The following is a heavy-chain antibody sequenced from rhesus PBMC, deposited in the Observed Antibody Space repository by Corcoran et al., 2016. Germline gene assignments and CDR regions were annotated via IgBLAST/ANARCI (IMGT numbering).Heavy chain of an antibody. D-gene: IGHD2-27*01. CDR1: GGSISGYYL. J-gene: IGHJ3*01. V-gene: IGHV4S7*01. CDR2: IYGGSGST. CDR3: ARACDGIYCYFPDAFDF. Sequence: QVQLQESGPGVVKPSETLSLTCAVSGGSISGYYLWRWIRQPPGKGLEWIWYIYGGSGSTRYNPSLKSRVIIAIDTSKNQFALKLSSVTAADTAVYYCARACDGIYCYFPDAFDFWGQGLRVTVSS.